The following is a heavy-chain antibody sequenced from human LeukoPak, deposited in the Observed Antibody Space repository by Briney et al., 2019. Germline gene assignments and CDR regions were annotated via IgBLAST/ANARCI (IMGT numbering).Heavy chain of an antibody. CDR1: GFTFSSYS. V-gene: IGHV3-21*01. D-gene: IGHD3-22*01. CDR3: ARDRYDSSGYDTYYFDY. J-gene: IGHJ4*02. CDR2: ISSTSSNI. Sequence: PGGSLRLSCAASGFTFSSYSINWVRQVPGKGLVWVSSISSTSSNIYYANSVKGRFTVSRDNAKESLFLQMNSVIADDTAVYYCARDRYDSSGYDTYYFDYWGQGTLVTVCS.